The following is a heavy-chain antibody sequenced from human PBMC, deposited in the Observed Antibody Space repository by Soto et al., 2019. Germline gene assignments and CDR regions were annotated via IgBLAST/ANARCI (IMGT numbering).Heavy chain of an antibody. CDR1: GGSITSVDYY. V-gene: IGHV4-30-4*01. Sequence: ASETLSLTCTVSGGSITSVDYYWSWIRQSPGKGLEWIGYFYHSGSTYYNPSLERRVTISADTSKNQFSLRLSSVTVADTAVYYCARTYYYDRKTTMFDPWGQGTLVTVSS. J-gene: IGHJ5*02. D-gene: IGHD3-22*01. CDR2: FYHSGST. CDR3: ARTYYYDRKTTMFDP.